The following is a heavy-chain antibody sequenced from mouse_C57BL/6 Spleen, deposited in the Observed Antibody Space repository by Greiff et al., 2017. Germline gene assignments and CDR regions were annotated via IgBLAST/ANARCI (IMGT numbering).Heavy chain of an antibody. CDR2: ISSGGDYI. CDR3: TRGSSGYAGAMDY. D-gene: IGHD3-2*02. J-gene: IGHJ4*01. CDR1: GFTFSSYA. Sequence: EVKLEESGEGLVKPGGSLKLSCAASGFTFSSYAMSWVRQTPEKRLEWVAYISSGGDYIYYADTVKGRFTISRDNARNTLYLQMSSLKSEDTAMYYCTRGSSGYAGAMDYWGQGTSVTVSS. V-gene: IGHV5-9-1*02.